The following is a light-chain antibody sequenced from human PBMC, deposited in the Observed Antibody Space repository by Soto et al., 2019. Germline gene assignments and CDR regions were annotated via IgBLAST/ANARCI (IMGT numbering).Light chain of an antibody. Sequence: DIQMTQSPSTLSASVGDRVTITCRASQSISSWLAWYQQKPGKAPKLLIYKASSLESGVPSRFSGSGSGTEFTLTISSLQPDDFAAYFCQHYNTYSPTWTFGQGTKVDI. CDR2: KAS. CDR3: QHYNTYSPTWT. J-gene: IGKJ1*01. V-gene: IGKV1-5*03. CDR1: QSISSW.